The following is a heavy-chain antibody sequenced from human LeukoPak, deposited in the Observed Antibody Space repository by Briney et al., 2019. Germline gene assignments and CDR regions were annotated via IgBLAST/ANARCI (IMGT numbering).Heavy chain of an antibody. V-gene: IGHV3-7*01. Sequence: GGSLRLSCAASGFTFSSYWMSWVRQAPGKGLEWVANIKQDGSEKYYVDSVKGRFTISRDNAKNSLYLQMNSLRAEDTAVYYCARDGGYDSSGYYYGPFDYWGQGTLVTVSS. J-gene: IGHJ4*02. D-gene: IGHD3-22*01. CDR2: IKQDGSEK. CDR3: ARDGGYDSSGYYYGPFDY. CDR1: GFTFSSYW.